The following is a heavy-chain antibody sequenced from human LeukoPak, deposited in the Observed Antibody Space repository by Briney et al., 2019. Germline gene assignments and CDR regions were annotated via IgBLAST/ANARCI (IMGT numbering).Heavy chain of an antibody. J-gene: IGHJ2*01. V-gene: IGHV3-30*18. CDR1: GFTFSSYG. Sequence: PGGSLRLSCAASGFTFSSYGLHWVRQAPGKGLEWVAVISYDGSKRYYADSVKGRFTISRDNSKNTVYLQMNSLRTEDTAVYYCAKKFRSWYFDLWGRGTLVTVSS. CDR2: ISYDGSKR. CDR3: AKKFRSWYFDL.